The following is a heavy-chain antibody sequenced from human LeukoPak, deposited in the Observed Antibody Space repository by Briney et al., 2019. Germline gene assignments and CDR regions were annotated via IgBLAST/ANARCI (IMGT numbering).Heavy chain of an antibody. D-gene: IGHD5-24*01. J-gene: IGHJ4*02. CDR1: GGSFSGYY. CDR3: ARGHMATMTYYFDY. Sequence: SETLSLTCAVYGGSFSGYYWSWIRQPPGKGLEWIGEINHSGSTNYNPSLKSRVTMSVDTSKNQFSLKLSSVTAADTAVYYCARGHMATMTYYFDYWGQGTLVTVSS. CDR2: INHSGST. V-gene: IGHV4-34*01.